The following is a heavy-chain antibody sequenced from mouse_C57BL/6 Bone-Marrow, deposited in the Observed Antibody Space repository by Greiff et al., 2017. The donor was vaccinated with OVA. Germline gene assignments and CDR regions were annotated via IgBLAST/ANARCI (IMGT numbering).Heavy chain of an antibody. CDR1: GYSITSGYY. CDR3: ARGHYGSSYGAMDY. CDR2: ISYDGSN. V-gene: IGHV3-6*01. J-gene: IGHJ4*01. D-gene: IGHD1-1*01. Sequence: EVQLQQSGPGLVKPSQSLSLTCSVTGYSITSGYYWNWIRQFPGNKLEWMGYISYDGSNNYNPSLKNRISITRDTSKNQFFLKLNSVTTEDTATYYCARGHYGSSYGAMDYWGQGTSVTVSS.